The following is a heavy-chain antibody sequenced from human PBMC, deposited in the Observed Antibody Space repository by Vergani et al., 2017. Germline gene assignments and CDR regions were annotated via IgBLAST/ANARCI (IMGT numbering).Heavy chain of an antibody. J-gene: IGHJ5*02. Sequence: EVLLVESGGGLVRPGGSLRLSCAASGFTFDDYGMSWVRQAPGKGLEWVSSINWNGDSTGYADSVKGRFTVSRDNAKNSLHLQMNSLRAEDTALYYCAKDLGTSSGGGWFDPWGQGTLVTVSS. CDR1: GFTFDDYG. V-gene: IGHV3-20*04. CDR2: INWNGDST. CDR3: AKDLGTSSGGGWFDP. D-gene: IGHD6-6*01.